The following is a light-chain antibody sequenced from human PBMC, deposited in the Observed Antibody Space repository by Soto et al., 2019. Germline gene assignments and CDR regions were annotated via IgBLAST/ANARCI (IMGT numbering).Light chain of an antibody. CDR2: SVS. J-gene: IGKJ1*01. CDR1: QSVSSD. Sequence: DIVMTQSPATLSVSPGETATLSCRASQSVSSDLAWYQQKPGQSPRLLIYSVSTRATGIPARFSGSGFGTEFSLIVSSLQSEGFALYFCLQYDNWPRTFGQGTRVEIK. CDR3: LQYDNWPRT. V-gene: IGKV3-15*01.